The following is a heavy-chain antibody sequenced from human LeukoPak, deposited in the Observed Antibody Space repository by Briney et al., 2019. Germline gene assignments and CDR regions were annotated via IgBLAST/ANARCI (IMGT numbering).Heavy chain of an antibody. Sequence: SETLSLTCTISGASISNYYWSWIRQPPGKGLEWIGYIYYSGSTNYNPSLRSRVTISLDASKNQFSPKLSSVTAADTAVYYCDVSLREDYGGNHVDYWGQGTLVTVSS. V-gene: IGHV4-59*12. CDR3: DVSLREDYGGNHVDY. D-gene: IGHD4-23*01. CDR2: IYYSGST. J-gene: IGHJ4*02. CDR1: GASISNYY.